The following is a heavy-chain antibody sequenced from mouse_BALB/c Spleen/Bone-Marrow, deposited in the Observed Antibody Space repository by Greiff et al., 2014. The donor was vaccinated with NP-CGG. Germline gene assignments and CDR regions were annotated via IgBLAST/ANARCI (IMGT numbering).Heavy chain of an antibody. D-gene: IGHD1-1*01. Sequence: EVHLVESGPELVKPGASVKISCKASGYSFTGYFMNWVKQSHGKSLEWIGRINPYNGDTFYNQKFKGKATLTVDKSSSTAHMELLSLTSEASAVYYGGRVYCYGSSYFDYWGQGTTLTVSS. CDR3: GRVYCYGSSYFDY. CDR1: GYSFTGYF. J-gene: IGHJ2*01. V-gene: IGHV1-37*01. CDR2: INPYNGDT.